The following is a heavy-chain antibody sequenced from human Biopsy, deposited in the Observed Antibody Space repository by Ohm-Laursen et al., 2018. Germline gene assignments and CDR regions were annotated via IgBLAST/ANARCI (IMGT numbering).Heavy chain of an antibody. CDR2: IYSGGNT. CDR3: ARGRRTSGWPYFEN. CDR1: GDSLTSGPEN. V-gene: IGHV4-61*01. J-gene: IGHJ4*02. D-gene: IGHD6-19*01. Sequence: GTLSLTCTVSGDSLTSGPENWSWIRQSPGQGLEYIGFIYSGGNTNYNPSLKNRVTMSVDTSKNQFYLKLYSVTAADTAVYYCARGRRTSGWPYFENWGQGDLVSVSP.